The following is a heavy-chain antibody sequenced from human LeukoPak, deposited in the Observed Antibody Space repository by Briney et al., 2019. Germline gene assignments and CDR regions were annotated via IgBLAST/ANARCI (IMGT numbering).Heavy chain of an antibody. CDR1: GFTFRSYS. J-gene: IGHJ4*02. CDR3: ARAPTVLVGYCSSSSCQADY. D-gene: IGHD2-2*01. V-gene: IGHV3-21*01. Sequence: GGSLRLSCAASGFTFRSYSMNWVRQAPGKGLEWVSAIDPSSTYIYYADSVKGRFTISRDNAEDSLYLQMNSLRVEDTAVYYCARAPTVLVGYCSSSSCQADYWGQGTLVTVSS. CDR2: IDPSSTYI.